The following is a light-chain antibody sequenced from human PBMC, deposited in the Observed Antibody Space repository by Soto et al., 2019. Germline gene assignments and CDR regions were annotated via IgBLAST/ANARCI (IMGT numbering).Light chain of an antibody. CDR3: QHYGSSPGLT. CDR2: AAS. CDR1: QSVTSSS. Sequence: EIVLTQSPGTLYLSPGERATLFCRASQSVTSSSIAWHQQKPRQTPRLLIYAASSSATGIPDRFSGSGSGTDFTPTISRLESEDSAVYYCQHYGSSPGLTFGGGIKVEI. J-gene: IGKJ4*01. V-gene: IGKV3-20*01.